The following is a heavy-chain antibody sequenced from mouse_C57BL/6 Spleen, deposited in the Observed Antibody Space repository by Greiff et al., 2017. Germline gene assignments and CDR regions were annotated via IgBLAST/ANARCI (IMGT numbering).Heavy chain of an antibody. D-gene: IGHD1-1*01. CDR3: ARYAWDYGSSRMDY. Sequence: EVKLMESGGGLVQSGRSLRLSCATSGFTFSDFYMEWVRQAPGKGLEWIAASRNKANDYTTEYSASVKGRFIVSRDTSQSILYLQMNALRAEDTAIYYCARYAWDYGSSRMDYWGQGTSVTVSS. J-gene: IGHJ4*01. CDR1: GFTFSDFY. CDR2: SRNKANDYTT. V-gene: IGHV7-1*01.